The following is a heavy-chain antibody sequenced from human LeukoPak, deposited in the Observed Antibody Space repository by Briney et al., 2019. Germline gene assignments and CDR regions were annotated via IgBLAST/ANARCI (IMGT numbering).Heavy chain of an antibody. CDR2: ISYDGSKK. CDR3: ARDQTGTYNVDS. D-gene: IGHD1-26*01. CDR1: GFTFSSYA. Sequence: GGSLRLSCAASGFTFSSYAMSWVRQAPGEGLEWVAVISYDGSKKYYGDSVKGRFTISRDNSKNTLYLQMNSLRGEDTAVYYCARDQTGTYNVDSWGQGTLVTVSS. V-gene: IGHV3-30*04. J-gene: IGHJ4*02.